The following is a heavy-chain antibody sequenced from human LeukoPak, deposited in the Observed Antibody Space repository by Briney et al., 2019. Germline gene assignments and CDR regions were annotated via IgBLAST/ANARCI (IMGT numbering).Heavy chain of an antibody. Sequence: GGSLRLSCAASGFTFSNAWMSWVRQAPGKGLEWVGRIKSKTDGGTTDYAAPVKGRFTISRDDSKNTLYLQMNSLKTEDTAVYYCTCGGYDHDAFDIWGQGIMVTVSS. V-gene: IGHV3-15*01. CDR1: GFTFSNAW. CDR3: TCGGYDHDAFDI. D-gene: IGHD5-12*01. J-gene: IGHJ3*02. CDR2: IKSKTDGGTT.